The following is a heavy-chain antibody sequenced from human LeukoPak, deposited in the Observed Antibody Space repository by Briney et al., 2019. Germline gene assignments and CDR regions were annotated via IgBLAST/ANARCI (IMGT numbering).Heavy chain of an antibody. V-gene: IGHV3-11*04. D-gene: IGHD3-22*01. CDR3: AREAPNYYDSSGYDY. CDR1: GFTFSDYY. CDR2: ISSSGSTI. J-gene: IGHJ4*02. Sequence: GGSLRLSCSASGFTFSDYYMSWIRQAPGKGLEWVSYISSSGSTIYYADSVKGRFTISRDNAKNSLYLQMNSLRAEDTAVYYCAREAPNYYDSSGYDYWGQGTLVTVSS.